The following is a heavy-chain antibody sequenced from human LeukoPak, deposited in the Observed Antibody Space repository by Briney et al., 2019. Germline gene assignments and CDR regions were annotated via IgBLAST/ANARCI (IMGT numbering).Heavy chain of an antibody. CDR2: ISSSSSYI. CDR3: AGGYCSSTSCKPFWFDP. D-gene: IGHD2-2*01. Sequence: GGSLRLFCAASGFTFSSYSMNWVRQAPGKGLEWVSSISSSSSYIYYADSVKGRFTISRDNAKNSLYLQMNSLRAEDTAVYYCAGGYCSSTSCKPFWFDPWGQGTLVTVSS. CDR1: GFTFSSYS. J-gene: IGHJ5*02. V-gene: IGHV3-21*01.